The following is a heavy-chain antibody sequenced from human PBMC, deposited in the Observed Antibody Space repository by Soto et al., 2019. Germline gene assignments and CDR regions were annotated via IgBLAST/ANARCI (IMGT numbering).Heavy chain of an antibody. Sequence: GESLKISCKGSGYSFTSYWIGWVRQMPGKGLEWMGIIYPGDSDTRYSPSFQGQVTISAHKSISTAYLQWSSLKASDTAMYYCARRSSSWYDYYYYGMDVWGQGTTVTVSS. V-gene: IGHV5-51*01. CDR2: IYPGDSDT. J-gene: IGHJ6*02. D-gene: IGHD6-13*01. CDR3: ARRSSSWYDYYYYGMDV. CDR1: GYSFTSYW.